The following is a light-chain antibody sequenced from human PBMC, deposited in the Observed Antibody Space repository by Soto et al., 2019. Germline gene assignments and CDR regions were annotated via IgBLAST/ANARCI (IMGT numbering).Light chain of an antibody. V-gene: IGLV2-14*01. CDR1: SSDVGGYNY. J-gene: IGLJ2*01. CDR3: SSYSSSTAVE. CDR2: DVT. Sequence: QSALTQPASVSGSPGQSITISCTGTSSDVGGYNYVSWYQQHPGKAPKLMIYDVTNRPSGVSNRFSGSKSGITASLTISGLQADAEADYYCSSYSSSTAVEFGGGTKLTV.